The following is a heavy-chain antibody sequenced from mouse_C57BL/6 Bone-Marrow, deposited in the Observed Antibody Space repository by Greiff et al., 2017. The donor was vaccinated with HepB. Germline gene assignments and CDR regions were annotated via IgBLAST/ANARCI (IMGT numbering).Heavy chain of an antibody. V-gene: IGHV5-12*01. CDR1: GFTFSDYY. CDR3: ATYYGRGGFAY. CDR2: ISNGGGST. D-gene: IGHD1-1*01. J-gene: IGHJ3*01. Sequence: EVQLQQSGGGLVQPGGSLKLSCAASGFTFSDYYMYWVRQTPEKRLEWVAYISNGGGSTYYPDTVKGRFTISRDNAKNTLYLQMSRLKSEDTAMYYCATYYGRGGFAYWGQGTLVTVSA.